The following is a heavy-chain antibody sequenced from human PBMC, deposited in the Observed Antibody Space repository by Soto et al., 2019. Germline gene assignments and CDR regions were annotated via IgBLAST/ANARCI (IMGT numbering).Heavy chain of an antibody. J-gene: IGHJ2*01. CDR3: ARIDCGGNCYSRSWYFDI. CDR1: GFTFSNYW. V-gene: IGHV3-7*03. Sequence: EVQLVESGGGLVQPGGSLRLSCVASGFTFSNYWMGWVRQAPGKGLEWVANIRQDGGDKRDLDSVKGRFTISRDNAQTSLYLQMNRLRAEDTAVYYCARIDCGGNCYSRSWYFDIWGRGTLVTFSS. D-gene: IGHD2-21*02. CDR2: IRQDGGDK.